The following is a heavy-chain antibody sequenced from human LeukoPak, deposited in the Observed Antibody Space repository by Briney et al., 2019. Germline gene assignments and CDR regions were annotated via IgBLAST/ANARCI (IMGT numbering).Heavy chain of an antibody. CDR1: GFTFSSYA. CDR2: ISGSGGST. Sequence: GGSLRLSCAASGFTFSSYAMSWVRQAPGKGLEWVSAISGSGGSTYYADSVKGRFTISRDNAKNSLFLQMNSLRVEDTAVYYCARALGSYFDSSGYQVDYWGQGTLVTVSS. D-gene: IGHD3-22*01. V-gene: IGHV3-23*01. J-gene: IGHJ4*02. CDR3: ARALGSYFDSSGYQVDY.